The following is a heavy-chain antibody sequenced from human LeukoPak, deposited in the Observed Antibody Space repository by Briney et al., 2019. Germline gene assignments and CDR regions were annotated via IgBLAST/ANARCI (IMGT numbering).Heavy chain of an antibody. CDR3: TSSTPGIAGY. CDR2: IRSKANSYAT. J-gene: IGHJ4*02. D-gene: IGHD1-26*01. CDR1: GFTFSGSA. V-gene: IGHV3-73*01. Sequence: GGSLRLSCAASGFTFSGSAMNWVRQASGKGLEWVGRIRSKANSYATAYAASVKGRFTISRDDSKNTAYLQMNSLKTEDTAVYYCTSSTPGIAGYWGQGTLVTVSS.